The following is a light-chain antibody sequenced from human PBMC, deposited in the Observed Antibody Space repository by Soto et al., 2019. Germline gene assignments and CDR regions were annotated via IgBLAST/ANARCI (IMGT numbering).Light chain of an antibody. CDR1: QSVSSY. CDR3: QQRSNWPPDT. Sequence: EIVLTQSPATLSLSPGARATLSCRASQSVSSYLAWYQQKPGQAPSLLIYDKSNRTTGIPARFRSSESGTDITHTINSLEPEDFAVYYCQQRSNWPPDTLGQGKRLEI. V-gene: IGKV3-11*01. CDR2: DKS. J-gene: IGKJ5*01.